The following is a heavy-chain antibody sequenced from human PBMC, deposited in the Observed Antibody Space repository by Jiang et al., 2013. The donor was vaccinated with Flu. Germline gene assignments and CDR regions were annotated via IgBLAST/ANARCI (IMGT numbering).Heavy chain of an antibody. J-gene: IGHJ4*02. CDR1: GASISSGTYY. V-gene: IGHV4-61*02. CDR3: AREIVTSVAESIDF. D-gene: IGHD4-23*01. CDR2: IYTNGNT. Sequence: GSGLVKPSQTLSLTCTVSGASISSGTYYWSWIRQPAGKTLEWIGRIYTNGNTNYNPSVRSRVTISRDTSNNWFSLNLKYVTAADTATYYCAREIVTSVAESIDFWGQG.